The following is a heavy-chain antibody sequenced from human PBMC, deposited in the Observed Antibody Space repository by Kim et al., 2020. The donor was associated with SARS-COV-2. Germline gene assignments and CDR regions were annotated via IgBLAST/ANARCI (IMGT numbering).Heavy chain of an antibody. J-gene: IGHJ4*02. CDR1: GGSFSGYY. D-gene: IGHD3-10*01. V-gene: IGHV4-34*01. CDR2: INHSGST. CDR3: VRGLRGGLYY. Sequence: SETLSLTCAVYGGSFSGYYWSWIRQPPGKGLEWIGEINHSGSTNYNPSLKSRVTISVDTSKNQFSLKLSSVTAADTAVYYCVRGLRGGLYYWGQGTLVTVSS.